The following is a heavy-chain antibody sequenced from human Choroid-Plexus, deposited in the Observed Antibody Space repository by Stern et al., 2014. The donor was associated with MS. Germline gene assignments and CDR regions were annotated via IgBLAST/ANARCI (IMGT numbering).Heavy chain of an antibody. V-gene: IGHV3-30*18. D-gene: IGHD2/OR15-2a*01. Sequence: VHLVESGGGVVQPGRPLRLSCAASGFSFSSFGMHWVRQAPGKGLEWVALISYDGSKDYADSVKGRFAISRDNSKNTLYLQMNSLRAEDTAVYYCAKDRQYLTXXXDFWGQGSLGTVSS. CDR3: AKDRQYLTXXXDF. J-gene: IGHJ4*02. CDR1: GFSFSSFG. CDR2: ISYDGSK.